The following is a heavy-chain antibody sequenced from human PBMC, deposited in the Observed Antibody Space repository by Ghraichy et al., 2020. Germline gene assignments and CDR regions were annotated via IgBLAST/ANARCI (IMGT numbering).Heavy chain of an antibody. J-gene: IGHJ4*02. V-gene: IGHV3-74*01. CDR3: ASPELDY. CDR1: GFTFSKFW. Sequence: GESLNISCAASGFTFSKFWMHWVRQGPGKGLVWVSRINSAGTGTSYADSVKGRFTISRDNAKNTVYLQMNSLRAEHTAVYYCASPELDYWGQGILVTVSS. CDR2: INSAGTGT.